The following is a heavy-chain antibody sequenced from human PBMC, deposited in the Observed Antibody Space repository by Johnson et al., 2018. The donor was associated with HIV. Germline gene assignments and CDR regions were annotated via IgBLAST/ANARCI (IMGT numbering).Heavy chain of an antibody. D-gene: IGHD1-26*01. V-gene: IGHV3-53*01. CDR1: GFTVSSNY. J-gene: IGHJ3*02. Sequence: VQLVESGGGLIQPGGSLRLSCAGSGFTVSSNYMSWVRQAPGKGLEWVSVIYRGGNTYYADSVKGRFTISRDNSKNTLYLQMNSLRAEDTAVYYCASDNGSTKDAFDMWGQGTMVTVSS. CDR2: IYRGGNT. CDR3: ASDNGSTKDAFDM.